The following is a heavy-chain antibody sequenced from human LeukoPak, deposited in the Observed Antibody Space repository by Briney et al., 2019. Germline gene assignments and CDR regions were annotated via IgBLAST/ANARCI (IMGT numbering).Heavy chain of an antibody. V-gene: IGHV3-30*18. CDR1: GFTFSSYG. J-gene: IGHJ6*02. CDR2: ISYDGSNK. D-gene: IGHD1-26*01. CDR3: AKDLIGGATTDYYGMDV. Sequence: GSLRLSCAASGFTFSSYGMHWVRQAPGKGLEWVAVISYDGSNKYYADSVKGRSTISRDNSKNTLYLQMNSLRAEDTAVYYCAKDLIGGATTDYYGMDVWGQGTTVTVS.